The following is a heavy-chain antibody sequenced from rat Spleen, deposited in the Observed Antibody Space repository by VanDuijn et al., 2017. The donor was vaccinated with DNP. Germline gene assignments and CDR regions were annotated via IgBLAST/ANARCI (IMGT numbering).Heavy chain of an antibody. Sequence: LEWIGEIKEDSSIINHNPSLKDRFTISRDNAQNSLYLQMNNLGSEDTAIYYCVTRGTGSDNWFAYWGQGTLVTVSS. J-gene: IGHJ3*01. D-gene: IGHD5-1*01. CDR2: IKEDSSII. V-gene: IGHV4-2*01. CDR3: VTRGTGSDNWFAY.